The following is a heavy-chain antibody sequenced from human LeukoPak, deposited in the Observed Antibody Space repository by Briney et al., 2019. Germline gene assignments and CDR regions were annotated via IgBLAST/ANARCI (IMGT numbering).Heavy chain of an antibody. Sequence: GGSLRLSCAASGFTFSSYSMNWVRQAPGKGLEWVSYISSSGSTIYYADSVKGRFTISRDNAKNSLYLQMNSLRAEDTAVYYCARDFVLEWFFDYWGQGTLVTVSS. CDR2: ISSSGSTI. V-gene: IGHV3-48*04. CDR1: GFTFSSYS. D-gene: IGHD3-3*01. J-gene: IGHJ4*02. CDR3: ARDFVLEWFFDY.